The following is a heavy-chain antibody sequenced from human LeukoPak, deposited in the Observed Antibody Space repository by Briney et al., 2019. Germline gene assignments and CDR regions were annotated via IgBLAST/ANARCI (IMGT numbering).Heavy chain of an antibody. CDR3: AKIGGIVVVVAATDY. CDR2: ISGSGGST. D-gene: IGHD2-15*01. CDR1: GFTFSSYA. V-gene: IGHV3-23*01. Sequence: GGSLRLSCAASGFTFSSYAMSWVRQAPGKGLEWVSAISGSGGSTYYADSVKGRFTISRDNSKNTLYLQMNSLRAEDTAVYYCAKIGGIVVVVAATDYWGQGTLVTVSS. J-gene: IGHJ4*02.